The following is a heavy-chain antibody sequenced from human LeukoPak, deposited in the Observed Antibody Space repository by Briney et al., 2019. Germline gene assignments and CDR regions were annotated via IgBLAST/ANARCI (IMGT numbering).Heavy chain of an antibody. J-gene: IGHJ6*03. V-gene: IGHV4-34*01. CDR2: INHSGST. CDR3: ARSGAAGHFYYYYMDV. CDR1: GGSFSGYY. Sequence: SETLSLTCAVYGGSFSGYYWSWIRQPPGKGLEWIGEINHSGSTNYNPSLKSRVTISVDTSKNQFSLKLSSVTAADTAVYYCARSGAAGHFYYYYMDVWGKGTTVTVSS. D-gene: IGHD6-13*01.